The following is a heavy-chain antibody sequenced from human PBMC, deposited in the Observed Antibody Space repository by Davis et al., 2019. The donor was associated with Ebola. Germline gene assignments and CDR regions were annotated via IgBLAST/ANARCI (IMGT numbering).Heavy chain of an antibody. J-gene: IGHJ6*04. D-gene: IGHD5-12*01. CDR1: GFTFNDYA. CDR3: VKDKGSGYYNEANMNNFYYYYAMDV. CDR2: ISWHTVKT. Sequence: SLKISCAASGFTFNDYAMHWVRQPPGQGLEWVASISWHTVKTGYSDSVKGRFTISRDNAKKSLYLEMNNVKLEDAASYYCVKDKGSGYYNEANMNNFYYYYAMDVWGKGTTVTVSS. V-gene: IGHV3-9*01.